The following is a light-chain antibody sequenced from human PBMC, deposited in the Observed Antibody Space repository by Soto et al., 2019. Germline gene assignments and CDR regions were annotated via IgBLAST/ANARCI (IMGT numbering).Light chain of an antibody. CDR3: QQSYSTPRP. V-gene: IGKV1-39*01. CDR2: AAS. J-gene: IGKJ1*01. CDR1: QSISSY. Sequence: DIQLTQSPSFLSASVGDRVTITCRASQSISSYLNWYQQKPGKAPKLLIYAASSLQSGVPSRFSGSGSGTDFTLTISSLQPEDFATYYCQQSYSTPRPFGQGTKVDIK.